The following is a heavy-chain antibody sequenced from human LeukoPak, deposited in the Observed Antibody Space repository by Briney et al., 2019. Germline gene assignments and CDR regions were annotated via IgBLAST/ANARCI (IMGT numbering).Heavy chain of an antibody. D-gene: IGHD3-22*01. J-gene: IGHJ4*02. Sequence: ASVKVSCKASGYTFTSYYTHWVRQAPGQGLEWMGIINPSGGSTSYAQKFQGRVTMTRDTSTSTVYMELSSLRSEDTAVYYCASATYYYDSSGYDWGQGTLVTVSS. CDR2: INPSGGST. CDR3: ASATYYYDSSGYD. CDR1: GYTFTSYY. V-gene: IGHV1-46*01.